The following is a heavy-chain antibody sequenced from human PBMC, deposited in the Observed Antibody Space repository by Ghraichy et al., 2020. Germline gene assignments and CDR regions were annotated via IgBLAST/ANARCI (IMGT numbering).Heavy chain of an antibody. CDR3: ATQGSYRHDAFDI. J-gene: IGHJ3*02. V-gene: IGHV5-51*01. Sequence: GESLNISCKGSGYSFTSYWIGWVRQMPGKGLERMGIIYPGDSDTRYSPSFQGQVTISADKSISTAYLQWSSLKASDTAMYYCATQGSYRHDAFDIWGQGTMVTVSS. D-gene: IGHD3-16*02. CDR2: IYPGDSDT. CDR1: GYSFTSYW.